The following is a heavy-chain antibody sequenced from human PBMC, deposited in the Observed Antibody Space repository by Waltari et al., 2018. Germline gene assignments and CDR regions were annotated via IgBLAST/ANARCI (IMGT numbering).Heavy chain of an antibody. D-gene: IGHD1-26*01. J-gene: IGHJ4*02. CDR3: AMLDSGSYLGGHDY. CDR2: ISGSGGST. V-gene: IGHV3-23*01. CDR1: GFTFSSYA. Sequence: EVQLLESGGGLVQPGGSLRLSCAASGFTFSSYAMSWVRQAPGKGLEWVSAISGSGGSTYYADSVKGRFTISRDNSKNTLYLQMNSLRAEDTAVYYCAMLDSGSYLGGHDYWGQGTLVTVSS.